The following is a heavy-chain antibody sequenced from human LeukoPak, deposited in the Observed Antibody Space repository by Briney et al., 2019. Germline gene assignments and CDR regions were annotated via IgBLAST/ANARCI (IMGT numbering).Heavy chain of an antibody. CDR1: GGTFSRYS. CDR3: AAWLPKASYYYYMDV. V-gene: IGHV1-69*02. Sequence: SVKVSCKASGGTFSRYSISWVRQAPGQGLEWMGRIIPIVGIADYAQKFQGRVTITADKSTRTAYMELNSLRSEDTAVYYCAAWLPKASYYYYMDVWGKGTTVIVSS. D-gene: IGHD5-12*01. CDR2: IIPIVGIA. J-gene: IGHJ6*03.